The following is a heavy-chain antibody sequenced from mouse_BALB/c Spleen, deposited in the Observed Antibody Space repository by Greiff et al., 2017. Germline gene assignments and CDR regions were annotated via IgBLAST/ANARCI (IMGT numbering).Heavy chain of an antibody. CDR3: TRDLGPEGIFDY. J-gene: IGHJ2*01. Sequence: QVQLKESGPGLVAPSQSLSITCTVSGFSLTGYGVNWVRQPPGKGLEWLGMIWGDGSTDYNSALKSRLSISKDNSKSQVFLKMNSLQTDDTARYYCTRDLGPEGIFDYWGQGTTLTVSS. CDR2: IWGDGST. D-gene: IGHD4-1*01. V-gene: IGHV2-6-7*01. CDR1: GFSLTGYG.